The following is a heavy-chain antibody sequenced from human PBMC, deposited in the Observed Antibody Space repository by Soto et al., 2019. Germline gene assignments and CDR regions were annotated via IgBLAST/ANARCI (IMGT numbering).Heavy chain of an antibody. CDR3: ARIRNYVYRFFDY. D-gene: IGHD1-7*01. CDR1: GGSFSGYY. V-gene: IGHV4-34*01. CDR2: INHSGST. J-gene: IGHJ4*02. Sequence: PSETLSLTCAVYGGSFSGYYWSWIRQPPGKGLEWIGEINHSGSTNYNPSLKSRVTISVDTSKNQFSLKLSSVTAADTAVYYCARIRNYVYRFFDYWGQGTLVTISS.